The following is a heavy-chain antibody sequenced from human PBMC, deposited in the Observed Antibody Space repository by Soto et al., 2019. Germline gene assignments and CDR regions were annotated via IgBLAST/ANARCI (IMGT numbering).Heavy chain of an antibody. V-gene: IGHV4-34*01. J-gene: IGHJ4*02. CDR1: GGSFSGYY. CDR2: INHSGST. CDR3: ARWGSGWYYFDY. D-gene: IGHD6-19*01. Sequence: SETLSLTCAVYGGSFSGYYWSWIRQPPGKGLEWIGEINHSGSTNYNPSLKSRVTISLDTSKNQFSLKLSSMTAADTAVYYCARWGSGWYYFDYWGQGTLVTVSS.